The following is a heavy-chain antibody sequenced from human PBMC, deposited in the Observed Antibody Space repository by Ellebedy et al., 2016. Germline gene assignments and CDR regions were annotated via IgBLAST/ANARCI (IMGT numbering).Heavy chain of an antibody. V-gene: IGHV2-5*02. CDR3: AHSPTGIVVISGAFDI. Sequence: SGPTLVXPTQTLTLTCTFSGFSLSTSGVGVGWIRQPPGKALEWLALIYWDDDKRYSPSLKSRLTITKDTSKNQVVLTMTNMDPVDTATYYCAHSPTGIVVISGAFDIWGQGTMVTVSS. J-gene: IGHJ3*02. CDR1: GFSLSTSGVG. CDR2: IYWDDDK. D-gene: IGHD3-22*01.